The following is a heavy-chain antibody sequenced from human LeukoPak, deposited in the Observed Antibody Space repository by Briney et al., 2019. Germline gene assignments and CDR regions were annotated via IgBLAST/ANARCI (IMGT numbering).Heavy chain of an antibody. V-gene: IGHV1-2*02. CDR3: ARTMAEAGTFDY. Sequence: ASVKVSCKASGYTFTGYYMHWVRQAPGQGLEWMGWINPNSGGTNYAQKFQGRVTMTRDTSISTAYMELSRLRSDDTAVYYCARTMAEAGTFDYWGQGTLVTVSS. CDR2: INPNSGGT. D-gene: IGHD6-13*01. CDR1: GYTFTGYY. J-gene: IGHJ4*02.